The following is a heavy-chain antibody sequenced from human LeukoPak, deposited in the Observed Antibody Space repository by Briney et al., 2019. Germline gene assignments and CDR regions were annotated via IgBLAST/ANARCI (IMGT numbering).Heavy chain of an antibody. Sequence: GASVKVSCKASGYTFTSYYMHWVRQAPGQGLEWMGRIIPILGIANYAQKFQGRVTITADKSTSTAYMELSSLRSEDTAVYYCAREKWWVPWGQGTLVTVSS. CDR2: IIPILGIA. V-gene: IGHV1-69*04. CDR3: AREKWWVP. J-gene: IGHJ5*02. CDR1: GYTFTSYY. D-gene: IGHD2-8*01.